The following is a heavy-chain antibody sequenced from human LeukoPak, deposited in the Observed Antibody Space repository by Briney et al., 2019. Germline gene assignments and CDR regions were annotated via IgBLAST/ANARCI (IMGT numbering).Heavy chain of an antibody. CDR3: VSLFRPSFDY. Sequence: GGSLRLSCAASGFTFSDHHMDGVRQAPGKGLEWVGRIRNKANGDTTDYAASVKGRFTISRDDSKNSLSLQMNSLKTEDTAVYYCVSLFRPSFDYWGRGTLVTVSS. CDR2: IRNKANGDTT. V-gene: IGHV3-72*01. J-gene: IGHJ4*02. CDR1: GFTFSDHH. D-gene: IGHD6-6*01.